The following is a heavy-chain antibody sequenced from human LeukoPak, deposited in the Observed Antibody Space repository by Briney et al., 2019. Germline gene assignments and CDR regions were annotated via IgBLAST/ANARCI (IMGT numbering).Heavy chain of an antibody. Sequence: GRSLTLSCAASGFTFTNYAMHWVRQAPGKGLEWVAVIRYDGSKKYYADSVKGRFTISRDNSKNLVSLQMNSLSAEDAAVYYCARDRAYSGNDATYFDYWGQGTLVTVAS. J-gene: IGHJ4*02. V-gene: IGHV3-30*04. CDR3: ARDRAYSGNDATYFDY. D-gene: IGHD5-12*01. CDR2: IRYDGSKK. CDR1: GFTFTNYA.